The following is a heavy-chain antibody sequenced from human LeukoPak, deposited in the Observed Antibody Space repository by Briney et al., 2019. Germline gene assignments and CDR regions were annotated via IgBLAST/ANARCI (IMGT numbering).Heavy chain of an antibody. CDR3: ARDHNPYDSSGYYAY. V-gene: IGHV3-21*01. D-gene: IGHD3-22*01. Sequence: GGSLRLSCAASGFTFSSYSMNWVRQAPGKGLEWVSSISSSSSYIYYADSVKGRFTISRDNAKNSLYLQMNSLRAEDTAVYYCARDHNPYDSSGYYAYWGQGTLVTVSS. CDR2: ISSSSSYI. J-gene: IGHJ4*02. CDR1: GFTFSSYS.